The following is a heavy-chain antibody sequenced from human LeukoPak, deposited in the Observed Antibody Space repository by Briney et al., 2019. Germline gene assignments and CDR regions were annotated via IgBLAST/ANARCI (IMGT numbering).Heavy chain of an antibody. J-gene: IGHJ6*03. CDR3: EVRGYDYYYYYYMDV. D-gene: IGHD5-18*01. V-gene: IGHV3-48*03. CDR1: GLTFSSYE. Sequence: PGGSLRLSCAASGLTFSSYEMNWVRQAPGKGLEWVSYISSSGSTIYYADSVKGRFTISRDNAKNSLYLQMNSLRAEDTAVYYCEVRGYDYYYYYYMDVWGKGTTVTISS. CDR2: ISSSGSTI.